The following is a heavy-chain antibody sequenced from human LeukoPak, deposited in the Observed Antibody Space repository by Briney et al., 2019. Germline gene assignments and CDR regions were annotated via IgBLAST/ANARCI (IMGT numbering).Heavy chain of an antibody. Sequence: SETLSLTCTVSGGSISSGGYYWGWIRQPPGKGLEWIGSNSGNTYYNPSLKSRVTMSVDTSKNQFSLKLSSVTAADTAVYYCARGVGQDYDFWSGYSYYFDYWGQGTLVTVSS. CDR3: ARGVGQDYDFWSGYSYYFDY. D-gene: IGHD3-3*01. CDR2: NSGNT. CDR1: GGSISSGGYY. V-gene: IGHV4-39*07. J-gene: IGHJ4*02.